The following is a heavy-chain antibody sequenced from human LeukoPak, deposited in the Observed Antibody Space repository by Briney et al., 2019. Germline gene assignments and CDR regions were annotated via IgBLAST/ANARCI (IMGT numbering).Heavy chain of an antibody. D-gene: IGHD3-10*01. Sequence: ASVKVSCKASGYTFTSYDINWVRQATGQGLEWMGWMNPNSGNTGYAQKFQGRVTMTRNTSISTAYMELSSLRSEDTAVYYCARGVRGIYYGSGTLAYWGQGTLVTISS. CDR3: ARGVRGIYYGSGTLAY. CDR1: GYTFTSYD. CDR2: MNPNSGNT. J-gene: IGHJ4*02. V-gene: IGHV1-8*01.